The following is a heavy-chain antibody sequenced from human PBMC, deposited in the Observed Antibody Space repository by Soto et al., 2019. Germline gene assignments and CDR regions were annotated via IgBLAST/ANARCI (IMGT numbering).Heavy chain of an antibody. V-gene: IGHV3-11*04. CDR2: IRSSGSTT. CDR3: ARGDGDYYDGNGYLGRH. J-gene: IGHJ4*02. Sequence: QAPGKGLEWVSYIRSSGSTTYYADSVKGRFTISRDNAKNTLYLQMNSLRADDTAVYYCARGDGDYYDGNGYLGRHWGQGTLVTVSS. D-gene: IGHD3-22*01.